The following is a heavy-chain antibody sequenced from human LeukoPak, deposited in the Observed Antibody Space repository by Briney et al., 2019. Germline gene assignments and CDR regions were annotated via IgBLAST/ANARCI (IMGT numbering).Heavy chain of an antibody. CDR3: ARFGFLAAPFDH. J-gene: IGHJ4*02. CDR1: GGSFSGYY. Sequence: SETLSLTCAVYGGSFSGYYWSWIRQPPGKGLEWIGEINHSGSTNYNPSLKSRVTISVDTSKNQFSLKLSSVTAADTAVYCCARFGFLAAPFDHWGQGTLVTVSS. D-gene: IGHD2-15*01. V-gene: IGHV4-34*01. CDR2: INHSGST.